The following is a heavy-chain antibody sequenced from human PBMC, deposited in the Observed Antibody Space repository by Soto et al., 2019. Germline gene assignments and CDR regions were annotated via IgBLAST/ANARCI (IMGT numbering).Heavy chain of an antibody. CDR2: IYYSGST. V-gene: IGHV4-31*03. D-gene: IGHD1-26*01. CDR3: AKDSEWGRGYFDY. CDR1: GGSISNGGYY. J-gene: IGHJ4*02. Sequence: QVQLQESGPGLVKPSQTLSLTCTVSGGSISNGGYYWSWIRQRPGKGLEWIGYIYYSGSTYYNPSLKSRVTISVDTSKNQFSQKLSSVTAADTAVYYCAKDSEWGRGYFDYWGQGTPVTVSS.